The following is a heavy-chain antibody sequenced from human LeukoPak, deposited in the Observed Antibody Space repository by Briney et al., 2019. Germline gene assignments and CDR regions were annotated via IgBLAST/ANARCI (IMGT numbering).Heavy chain of an antibody. CDR1: GGSISSGGYY. V-gene: IGHV4-31*03. J-gene: IGHJ4*02. CDR2: IYYSGST. D-gene: IGHD3-16*01. CDR3: ARGTSGLYSTFDY. Sequence: PSETLSLTCTVSGGSISSGGYYWSWIRQHPGKGLEWLGYIYYSGSTYYNTSLRSRVTIPVNTSKNQFSLKLSSVTAADTAVYYCARGTSGLYSTFDYWGQGTLVTVSS.